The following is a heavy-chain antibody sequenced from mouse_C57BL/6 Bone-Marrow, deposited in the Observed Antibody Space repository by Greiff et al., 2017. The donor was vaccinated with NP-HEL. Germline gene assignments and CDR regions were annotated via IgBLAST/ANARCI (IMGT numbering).Heavy chain of an antibody. CDR1: GYTFTSYW. CDR2: IDPSDSYT. CDR3: ARAPYYGSRGY. J-gene: IGHJ2*01. V-gene: IGHV1-50*01. D-gene: IGHD1-1*01. Sequence: QVHVKQPGAELVKPGASVKLSCKASGYTFTSYWMQWVKQRPGQGLEWIGEIDPSDSYTNYNQKFKGKATLTVDTSSSTAYMQLSSLTSEDSAVYYCARAPYYGSRGYWGQGTTLTVSS.